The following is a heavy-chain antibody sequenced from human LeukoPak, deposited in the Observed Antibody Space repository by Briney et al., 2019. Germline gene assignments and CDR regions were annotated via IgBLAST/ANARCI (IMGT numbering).Heavy chain of an antibody. CDR1: GYTFSSYA. CDR3: VRDNRSYNFDY. D-gene: IGHD1-26*01. V-gene: IGHV3-74*01. J-gene: IGHJ4*02. CDR2: IKSDGSST. Sequence: PGGSLRLSCAASGYTFSSYAMSWVRQAPGKGLVWVSCIKSDGSSTSTADSAKGRFTISRDNAKNTVYLQMNSLRAEDTAVYYCVRDNRSYNFDYWGQGTLVTVSS.